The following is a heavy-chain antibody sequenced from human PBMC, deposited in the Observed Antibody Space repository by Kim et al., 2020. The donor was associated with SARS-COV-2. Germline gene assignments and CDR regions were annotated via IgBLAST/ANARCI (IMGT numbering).Heavy chain of an antibody. Sequence: ASVKVSCKASGYTFTGYYIHWVRQAPGQGLEWMGWINPNNGGTNYAQKFQGRATMTRDTSISTAYMDLSRLTSDDTAVYYCARDWGYYYETVLKYWGQGTLVTVSS. CDR3: ARDWGYYYETVLKY. J-gene: IGHJ4*02. CDR1: GYTFTGYY. V-gene: IGHV1-2*02. CDR2: INPNNGGT. D-gene: IGHD3-22*01.